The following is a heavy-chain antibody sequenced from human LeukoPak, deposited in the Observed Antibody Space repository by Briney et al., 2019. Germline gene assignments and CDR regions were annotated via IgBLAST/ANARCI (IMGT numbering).Heavy chain of an antibody. CDR1: GFTFRTYG. CDR2: ISYDGDPK. V-gene: IGHV3-30*18. J-gene: IGHJ4*02. Sequence: GRSLRLSCAASGFTFRTYGMHWVRQAPCKGLEWVAVISYDGDPKFYADSVKGRFTISRDNSKNTLYLHLNSLRAEDTAIYYCAKDVSALTYNASWPGPGFWGQGTLVSVSS. D-gene: IGHD3-10*01. CDR3: AKDVSALTYNASWPGPGF.